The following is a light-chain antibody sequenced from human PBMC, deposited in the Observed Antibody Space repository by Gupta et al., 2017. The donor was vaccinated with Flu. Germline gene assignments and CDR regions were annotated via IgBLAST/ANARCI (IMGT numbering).Light chain of an antibody. V-gene: IGKV1-6*01. CDR1: RDIRND. Sequence: AIQMTQSPSSLSASVGDRVTITCRASRDIRNDLGWYQQQPGRAPRLLIFAASRLHSGVPSRFSGSGSGTDFTLTISSLQPEDFATYYCRHEDFTPLTFGQGTKVEF. CDR2: AAS. J-gene: IGKJ1*01. CDR3: RHEDFTPLT.